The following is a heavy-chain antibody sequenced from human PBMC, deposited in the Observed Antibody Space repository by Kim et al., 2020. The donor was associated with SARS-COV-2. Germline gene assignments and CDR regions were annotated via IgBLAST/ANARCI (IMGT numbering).Heavy chain of an antibody. CDR1: GFTFSSYG. V-gene: IGHV3-30*18. J-gene: IGHJ5*02. D-gene: IGHD3-22*01. Sequence: GGSLRLSCAASGFTFSSYGMHWVRQAPGKGLEWVAVISYDGSNKYYADSVKGRFTISRDNSKNTLYLQMNSLRAEDTAVYYCAKSHAGSYYDSSGYYPRFDPWGQGTLVTVSS. CDR2: ISYDGSNK. CDR3: AKSHAGSYYDSSGYYPRFDP.